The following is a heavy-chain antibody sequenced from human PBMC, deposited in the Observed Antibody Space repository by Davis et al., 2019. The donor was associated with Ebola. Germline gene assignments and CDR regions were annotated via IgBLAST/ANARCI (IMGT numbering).Heavy chain of an antibody. V-gene: IGHV4-34*01. J-gene: IGHJ2*01. CDR2: IHPSGST. D-gene: IGHD6-13*01. CDR1: GGSFSNYY. CDR3: ARVIAAAGTRYFDL. Sequence: PSETLSLTCAVYGGSFSNYYWTWIRQPPGEGLEWIGEIHPSGSTNYNPSLKSRVTISVDTSKNQFSLKLSSVTAADTAVYYCARVIAAAGTRYFDLWGRGTLVTVSS.